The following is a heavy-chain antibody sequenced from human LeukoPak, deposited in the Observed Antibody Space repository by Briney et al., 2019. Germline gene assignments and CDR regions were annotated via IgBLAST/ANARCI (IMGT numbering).Heavy chain of an antibody. CDR3: ARLDSSGYLGY. J-gene: IGHJ4*02. D-gene: IGHD3-22*01. CDR2: IYYSGST. CDR1: GGSISTYY. Sequence: SETLSLTCAVSGGSISTYYWSWIRQPPGKGLEWIGYIYYSGSTNYSPSLKSRVTISVDTSKNHFSLKLSSVTAADTAVYYCARLDSSGYLGYWGQGTLVTVSS. V-gene: IGHV4-59*08.